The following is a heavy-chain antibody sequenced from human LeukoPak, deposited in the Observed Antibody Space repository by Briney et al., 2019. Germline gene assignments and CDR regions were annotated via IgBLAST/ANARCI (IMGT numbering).Heavy chain of an antibody. J-gene: IGHJ6*02. V-gene: IGHV3-48*01. CDR2: ISSGSSTI. Sequence: RSGGSLRLSCAASGFTFSSYSMNWVRQAPGKGLEWVSYISSGSSTIYYADSVKGRFTISRDNAKNSLYLQMNSLRVEDTAVYYCANLVGSSGQPYGMDVWGQGTTVTVSS. CDR1: GFTFSSYS. CDR3: ANLVGSSGQPYGMDV. D-gene: IGHD3-22*01.